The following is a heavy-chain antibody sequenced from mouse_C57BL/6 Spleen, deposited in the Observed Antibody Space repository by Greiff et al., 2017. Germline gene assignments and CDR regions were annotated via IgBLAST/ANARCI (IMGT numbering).Heavy chain of an antibody. CDR1: GYTFTSYW. V-gene: IGHV1-55*01. Sequence: QVQLQQPGAELVKPGASVKMSCKASGYTFTSYWITWVKQRPGQGLEWIGDIYPGSGSTNYNEKFKSKATLTVDTSSSTAYMQLSSLTSEDSAVYYGARRLTGHYYAMDYWGQGTSVTVSS. J-gene: IGHJ4*01. D-gene: IGHD4-1*01. CDR3: ARRLTGHYYAMDY. CDR2: IYPGSGST.